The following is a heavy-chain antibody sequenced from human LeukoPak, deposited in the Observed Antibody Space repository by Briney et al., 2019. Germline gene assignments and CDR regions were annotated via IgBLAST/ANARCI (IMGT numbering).Heavy chain of an antibody. J-gene: IGHJ4*02. CDR3: ARDHYYGSGSYYKGDY. CDR1: GYTFTGYY. D-gene: IGHD3-10*01. V-gene: IGHV1-2*06. CDR2: INPNSGGT. Sequence: ASVKVSCKASGYTFTGYYMHWVRQAPGQGLEWMGRINPNSGGTNYAQKFQGRVTTTRDTSISTAYMELSRLTSDDTAVYYCARDHYYGSGSYYKGDYWGQGTLVTVSS.